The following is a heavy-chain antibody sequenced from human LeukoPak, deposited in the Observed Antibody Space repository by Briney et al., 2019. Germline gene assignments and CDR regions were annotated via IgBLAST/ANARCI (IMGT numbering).Heavy chain of an antibody. J-gene: IGHJ4*02. V-gene: IGHV3-23*01. Sequence: GGSLRLSCAASGFTFSSYAMSWVRKAPGKGLEWVSAISGSGGSTYYADSVKGRFTISRDNSKNTLYLQMNSLRAEDTAVYYCAKDYGHLSRGWFDYWGQGTLVTVSS. D-gene: IGHD6-19*01. CDR1: GFTFSSYA. CDR3: AKDYGHLSRGWFDY. CDR2: ISGSGGST.